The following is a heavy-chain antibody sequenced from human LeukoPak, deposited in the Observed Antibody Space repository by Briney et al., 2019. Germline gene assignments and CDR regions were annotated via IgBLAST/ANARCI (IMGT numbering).Heavy chain of an antibody. CDR3: ARGYASERYYNGPGY. CDR1: EFTFSTYT. V-gene: IGHV3-30-3*01. D-gene: IGHD3-10*01. CDR2: ISDDGINY. Sequence: PGGSLRLSCAGSEFTFSTYTMHWIRQAPGKGLEWVAVISDDGINYSYADSVKGRFTISRDNSKSTLYLQMNSLRAEDTGVYYCARGYASERYYNGPGYWGQGTLVTVSS. J-gene: IGHJ4*02.